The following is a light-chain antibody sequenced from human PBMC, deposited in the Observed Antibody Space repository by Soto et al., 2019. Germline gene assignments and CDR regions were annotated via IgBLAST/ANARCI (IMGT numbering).Light chain of an antibody. CDR2: DAS. CDR1: QSISSW. J-gene: IGKJ1*01. CDR3: QQYVSYSTWT. Sequence: DIQMTQSPSTLSASVGDRVTITCRASQSISSWLAWYQQKPGKAPKLLIYDASSLESGVPSRFSGSRSGTEFTLTISRLQPDDFATYYCQQYVSYSTWTFGQGTKVEIK. V-gene: IGKV1-5*01.